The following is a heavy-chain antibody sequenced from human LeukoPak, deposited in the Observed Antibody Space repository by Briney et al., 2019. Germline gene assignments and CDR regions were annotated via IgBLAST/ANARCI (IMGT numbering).Heavy chain of an antibody. J-gene: IGHJ4*02. CDR2: IHYSGNT. CDR1: GGSISSSSYY. V-gene: IGHV4-39*07. CDR3: ARTPSVYCSGGNCYPGHFDY. D-gene: IGHD2-15*01. Sequence: SETLSLTCSVSGGSISSSSYYWGWIRQPPGKGLEWIGSIHYSGNTYYNPSLKSRVTISVDTSKNQFSLKLSSVTAADTAVYYCARTPSVYCSGGNCYPGHFDYWGQGTLVTVSS.